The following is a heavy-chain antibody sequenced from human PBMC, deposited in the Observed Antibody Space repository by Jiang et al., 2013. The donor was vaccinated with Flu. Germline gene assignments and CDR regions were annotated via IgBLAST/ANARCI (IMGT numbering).Heavy chain of an antibody. V-gene: IGHV4-59*01. Sequence: EYGPGLVKPSETLSLTCGVSGGSISSYYWSWIRQPPGKGLEWIGYIHYSGSTNYNPSLNSRVTISLDTSKNQFSLNLIFVTAADTAVYYCARVDNAGSRRWFDPWGQGNPGHRLL. D-gene: IGHD3-10*01. CDR2: IHYSGST. CDR1: GGSISSYY. J-gene: IGHJ5*02. CDR3: ARVDNAGSRRWFDP.